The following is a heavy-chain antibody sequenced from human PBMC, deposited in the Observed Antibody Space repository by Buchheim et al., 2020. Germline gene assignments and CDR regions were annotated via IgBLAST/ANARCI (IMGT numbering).Heavy chain of an antibody. Sequence: QVQLVESGGGLVKHGGSLRLSCAASGFTFSDYYMSWIRQAPGKGLEWVSYISSSSSYTNYADSVKGRFTISRDNAKNSLYLQMNSLRAEDTAVYYCARDKYSSSWYRQDWFDPWGQGTL. J-gene: IGHJ5*02. CDR3: ARDKYSSSWYRQDWFDP. CDR2: ISSSSSYT. V-gene: IGHV3-11*06. CDR1: GFTFSDYY. D-gene: IGHD6-13*01.